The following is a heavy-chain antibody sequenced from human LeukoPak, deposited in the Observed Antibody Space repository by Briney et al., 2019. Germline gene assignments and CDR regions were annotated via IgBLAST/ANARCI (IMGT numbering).Heavy chain of an antibody. D-gene: IGHD2-2*01. CDR1: GFTFSSYG. CDR3: AGGSSTSSYYFDY. J-gene: IGHJ4*02. CDR2: ISSSSYHI. Sequence: GGSLRLSCAASGFTFSSYGMHWVRQAPGKGLEWVSSISSSSYHIYYADSVKGRFTVSRDNAKNSLYLQMDSLRAEDTAVYYCAGGSSTSSYYFDYWGQGTLVTVFS. V-gene: IGHV3-21*01.